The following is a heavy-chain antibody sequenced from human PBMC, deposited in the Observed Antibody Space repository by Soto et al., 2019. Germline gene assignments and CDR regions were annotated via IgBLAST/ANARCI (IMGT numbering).Heavy chain of an antibody. V-gene: IGHV4-59*08. CDR2: IYYSGST. CDR3: ARNYGGNVDY. Sequence: QVQLQESGPGLVKPSETLSLTCTVSGGSISSYYWSWIRQPPGKGLEWIGYIYYSGSTNYNPSLKSRVPISVDTSKNQFSLKLSSVTAADTAVYYCARNYGGNVDYWGQGTLVTVSS. D-gene: IGHD4-17*01. J-gene: IGHJ4*02. CDR1: GGSISSYY.